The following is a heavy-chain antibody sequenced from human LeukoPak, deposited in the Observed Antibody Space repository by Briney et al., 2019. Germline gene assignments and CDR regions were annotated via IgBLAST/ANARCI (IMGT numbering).Heavy chain of an antibody. CDR1: GFTFSSYD. Sequence: PGGSLRLSCAASGFTFSSYDVHWVSQATGKGLEWVSAIGTAGDTYYPGSVKGRFTISRENAKNSLYLQMNSLRAGDTAVYYCARWQEDRFDPWGQGTLVTVSS. CDR3: ARWQEDRFDP. J-gene: IGHJ5*02. CDR2: IGTAGDT. V-gene: IGHV3-13*01.